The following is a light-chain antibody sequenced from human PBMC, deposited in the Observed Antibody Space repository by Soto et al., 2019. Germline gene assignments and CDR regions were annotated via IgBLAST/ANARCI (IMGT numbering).Light chain of an antibody. V-gene: IGLV2-8*01. CDR3: SSFASSNTWV. CDR1: SSDVGAYNY. CDR2: EVT. J-gene: IGLJ3*02. Sequence: QSALTQPPSASGSPGQSVTISCTGTSSDVGAYNYVSWYQQHAGKAPKLVIYEVTKRPSGVPDRFSGSKSANTASLTVSGLQGEDEACYYCSSFASSNTWVFGGGTKLTVL.